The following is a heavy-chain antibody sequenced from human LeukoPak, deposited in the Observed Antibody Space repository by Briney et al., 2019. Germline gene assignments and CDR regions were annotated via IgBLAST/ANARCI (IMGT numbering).Heavy chain of an antibody. CDR1: GGSISSYY. J-gene: IGHJ4*02. CDR2: IYYSGST. Sequence: PSETLSLTCTVSGGSISSYYWSWIRQPPGKGLEWIGYIYYSGSTNYNPSLKSRVTISVDTSKNQFSLKLSSVTAADTAVYYCARGIKGGEGPFDYWGQGTLVTVSS. V-gene: IGHV4-59*01. CDR3: ARGIKGGEGPFDY. D-gene: IGHD3-16*01.